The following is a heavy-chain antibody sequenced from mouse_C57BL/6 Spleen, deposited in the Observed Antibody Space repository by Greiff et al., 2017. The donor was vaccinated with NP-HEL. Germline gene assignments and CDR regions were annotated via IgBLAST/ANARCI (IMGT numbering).Heavy chain of an antibody. CDR2: ILPGSGST. V-gene: IGHV1-9*01. J-gene: IGHJ4*01. D-gene: IGHD1-1*01. CDR3: ARGGLSTVVATDAMDY. Sequence: QVQLQQSGAELMKPGASVKLSCKATGYTFTGYWIEWVKQRPGHGLEWIGEILPGSGSTNYNEKFKGKATFTADTSSNTAYMQLSSLTTEDSAIYYCARGGLSTVVATDAMDYWGQGTSVTVSS. CDR1: GYTFTGYW.